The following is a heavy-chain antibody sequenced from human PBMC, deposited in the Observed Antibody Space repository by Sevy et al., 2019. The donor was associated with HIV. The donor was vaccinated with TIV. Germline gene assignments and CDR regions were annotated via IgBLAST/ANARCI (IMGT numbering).Heavy chain of an antibody. J-gene: IGHJ3*02. CDR2: ISGSGGST. V-gene: IGHV3-23*01. Sequence: GGSLRLSCTASGFTFGDYAMSWFRQAPGKGLEWVSAISGSGGSTYYADSVKGRFTISRDNSKNTLYLQMNSLRAEDTAVYYCAKDHRMIVVVTTPKCAFDIWGQGTMVTVSS. CDR3: AKDHRMIVVVTTPKCAFDI. D-gene: IGHD3-22*01. CDR1: GFTFGDYA.